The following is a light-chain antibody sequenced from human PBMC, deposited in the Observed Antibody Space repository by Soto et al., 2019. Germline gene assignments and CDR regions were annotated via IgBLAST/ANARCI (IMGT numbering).Light chain of an antibody. J-gene: IGLJ1*01. CDR2: EVT. CDR1: SGDVGGYDY. V-gene: IGLV2-14*01. CDR3: SSHTSGRTRV. Sequence: QSVLTQPASESGSPGQSIAISCTGTSGDVGGYDYVSWYQQHPDKAPKLMIYEVTKRPSWVSNRFSGSKSGNTASLTISGLQPEDEADYYCSSHTSGRTRVFGSGTKVTVL.